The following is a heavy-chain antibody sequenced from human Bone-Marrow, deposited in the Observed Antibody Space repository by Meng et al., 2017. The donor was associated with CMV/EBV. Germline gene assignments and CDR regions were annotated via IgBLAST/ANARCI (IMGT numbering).Heavy chain of an antibody. Sequence: GGSLRLSFVSSGFPFSYSYMTWIRQPPGKGLEWISYISGRTPEISYADSVKGRFTISRDNANDSLYLQMNSLRAEDTAVYYCARDGETTIFGVVITPYYGMDVWGQGTTVTVSS. D-gene: IGHD3-3*01. CDR1: GFPFSYSY. CDR3: ARDGETTIFGVVITPYYGMDV. CDR2: ISGRTPEI. V-gene: IGHV3-11*04. J-gene: IGHJ6*02.